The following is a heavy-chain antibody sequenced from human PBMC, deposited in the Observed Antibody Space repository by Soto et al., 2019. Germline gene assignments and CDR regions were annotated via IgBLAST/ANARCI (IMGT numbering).Heavy chain of an antibody. CDR3: ASGATIFGVVTFDY. V-gene: IGHV1-2*02. Sequence: ASVKVSCKASGYTFTGYYMHWVRQAPGQGLEWMGWINPNSGDTNSAQKFQGRVTMTRDTSIATAYMELSRLRSDDTAVYYCASGATIFGVVTFDYWRQGTLVTVSS. J-gene: IGHJ4*02. CDR1: GYTFTGYY. D-gene: IGHD3-3*01. CDR2: INPNSGDT.